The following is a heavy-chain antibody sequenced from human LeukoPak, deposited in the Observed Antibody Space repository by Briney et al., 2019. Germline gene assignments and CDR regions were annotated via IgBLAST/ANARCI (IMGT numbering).Heavy chain of an antibody. D-gene: IGHD2-21*02. Sequence: GGSLRLSCAASGFTFSDYYMSWIRQAPGKGLEWVSYISSSGSTIYYADSVKGRFTISRDNAKNSLYLQMNSLRAEDTAVYYCASMTTYCGGDCYFFDFWGQGTLVTVSS. J-gene: IGHJ4*02. CDR2: ISSSGSTI. CDR1: GFTFSDYY. CDR3: ASMTTYCGGDCYFFDF. V-gene: IGHV3-11*04.